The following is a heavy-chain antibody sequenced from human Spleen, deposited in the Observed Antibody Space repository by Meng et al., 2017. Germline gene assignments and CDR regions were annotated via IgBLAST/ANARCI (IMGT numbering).Heavy chain of an antibody. V-gene: IGHV3-30*05. CDR3: ARVVIGMAADY. CDR2: ISYDGSNK. CDR1: GFSSSKYS. D-gene: IGHD2/OR15-2a*01. J-gene: IGHJ4*02. Sequence: GGSLKISCAASGFSSSKYSMNWVRQAPGKGLEWVAVISYDGSNKYYADSVKGRFTISRDNSKNTLYLQMNSLRAEDTAVYYCARVVIGMAADYWGQGTLVTVSS.